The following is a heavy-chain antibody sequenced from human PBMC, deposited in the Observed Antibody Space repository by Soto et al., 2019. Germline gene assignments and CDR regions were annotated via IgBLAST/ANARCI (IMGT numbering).Heavy chain of an antibody. CDR1: GGSFSGYY. V-gene: IGHV4-34*01. CDR2: INHSGST. D-gene: IGHD3-3*01. Sequence: QVQLQQWGAGLLKPSETLSLTCAVYGGSFSGYYWSWIRQPPGKGLEWIGEINHSGSTNYNPSLKSRVTISVDTSKNQFSLKLSSVTAADTAVYYCARARLDFWSGTTLYNWFDPWGQGTLVTVSS. CDR3: ARARLDFWSGTTLYNWFDP. J-gene: IGHJ5*02.